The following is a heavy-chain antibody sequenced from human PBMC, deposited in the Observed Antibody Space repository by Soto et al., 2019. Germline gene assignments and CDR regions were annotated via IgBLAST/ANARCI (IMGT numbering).Heavy chain of an antibody. CDR3: ARHEGNGNVWPLDY. V-gene: IGHV4-39*01. CDR1: GDSIGTTHSY. J-gene: IGHJ4*02. CDR2: IHYSGST. Sequence: ETLSLTCTVSGDSIGTTHSYWAWIRQSPGKGLEWIGNIHYSGSTYYMPSLRSRVTLSVDTSKNQFSLRLTSVTAEDTAVYYCARHEGNGNVWPLDYWGQGIQVTVSS. D-gene: IGHD2-8*01.